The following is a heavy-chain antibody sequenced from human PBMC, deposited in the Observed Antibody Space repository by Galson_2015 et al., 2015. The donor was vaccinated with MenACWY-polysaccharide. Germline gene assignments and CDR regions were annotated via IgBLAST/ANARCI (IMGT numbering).Heavy chain of an antibody. D-gene: IGHD3-10*01. V-gene: IGHV1-46*01. J-gene: IGHJ4*01. CDR2: INPSGGST. CDR1: GYTFTNYY. Sequence: SVEVSCKASGYTFTNYYIHWVRQAPGQGLEWLGFINPSGGSTSYAQKFQGRVTMTGDTSTGTVYVDLSSLRSEDTAVYYCARNAASGLDYWGHGTLVTVSS. CDR3: ARNAASGLDY.